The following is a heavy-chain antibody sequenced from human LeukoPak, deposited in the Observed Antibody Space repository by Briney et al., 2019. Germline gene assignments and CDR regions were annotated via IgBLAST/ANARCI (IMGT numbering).Heavy chain of an antibody. CDR1: GFTFSSYA. Sequence: GGSLRLSCAASGFTFSSYAMSWVRQAPGKGLEWVSVIYSGGSTYYADSVKGRFTISRDNSKNTLYLQMNSLRAEDTAVYYCAKAPRIAARPVNWFDPWGQGTLVTVSS. CDR2: IYSGGST. D-gene: IGHD6-6*01. CDR3: AKAPRIAARPVNWFDP. V-gene: IGHV3-23*03. J-gene: IGHJ5*02.